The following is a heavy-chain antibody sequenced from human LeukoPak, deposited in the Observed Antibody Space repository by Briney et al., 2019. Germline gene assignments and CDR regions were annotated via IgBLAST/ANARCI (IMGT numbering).Heavy chain of an antibody. D-gene: IGHD3-10*01. V-gene: IGHV4-59*08. CDR2: IYYSGST. Sequence: SETLSLTCIVADGSISSYYWSWIRQPPGKGLEWIGYIYYSGSTNYNPSLKSRVTISVDTSKNQFSLKLSSVTAADTAVYYCARHGDYYYGSGSQQTHWGQGTLVTVSS. J-gene: IGHJ4*02. CDR1: DGSISSYY. CDR3: ARHGDYYYGSGSQQTH.